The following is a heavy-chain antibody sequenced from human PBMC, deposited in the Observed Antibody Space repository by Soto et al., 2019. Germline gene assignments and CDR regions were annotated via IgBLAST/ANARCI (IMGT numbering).Heavy chain of an antibody. D-gene: IGHD4-17*01. CDR1: GFTFINYA. V-gene: IGHV3-30-3*01. CDR3: ARDQVKGTMTIL. J-gene: IGHJ4*02. CDR2: ISYDGSNK. Sequence: PGGSLRLSCAASGFTFINYAMHWVRQAPGKGLEWVAVISYDGSNKYYADSVKGRFIISRDNSKNTMYLQMNSLSAEDTAVYHCARDQVKGTMTILWGQGTLVTVSS.